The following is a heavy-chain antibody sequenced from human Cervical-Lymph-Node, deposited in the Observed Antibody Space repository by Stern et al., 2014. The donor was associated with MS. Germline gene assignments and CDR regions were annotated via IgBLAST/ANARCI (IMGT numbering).Heavy chain of an antibody. CDR2: ISYSGST. CDR1: GGSISSYY. V-gene: IGHV4-59*01. D-gene: IGHD2-2*01. J-gene: IGHJ4*02. Sequence: QVQLQESGPGLVKPSETLSLTCTVSGGSISSYYWNWIRQPPGKGLEWIGYISYSGSTNYNPSLKSRITISVDTSKNQFSLKVSSVTAADTAIYYCARGYCSSTSCSYYFDYWGQGTLVTVS. CDR3: ARGYCSSTSCSYYFDY.